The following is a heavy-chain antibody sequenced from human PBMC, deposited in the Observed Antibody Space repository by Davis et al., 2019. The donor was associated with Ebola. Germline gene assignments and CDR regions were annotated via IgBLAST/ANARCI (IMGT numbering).Heavy chain of an antibody. D-gene: IGHD6-19*01. J-gene: IGHJ5*02. V-gene: IGHV3-7*01. CDR2: IKYDGSDK. CDR1: GFTFGDNW. Sequence: GESLKLSCAASGFTFGDNWMTWVRQAPGKGLEWVGKIKYDGSDKYYVDSVKGRFSISRDNAKNLLYLQMNSLTVEDTAMYYCAKDSGWQMSPWGQGTLVIVSS. CDR3: AKDSGWQMSP.